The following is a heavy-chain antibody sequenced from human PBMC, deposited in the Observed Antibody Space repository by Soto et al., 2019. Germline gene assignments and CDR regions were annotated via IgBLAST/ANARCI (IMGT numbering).Heavy chain of an antibody. CDR2: INHSGST. CDR3: ASYYDFWSFGMDV. V-gene: IGHV4-34*01. CDR1: CGSFSGYY. J-gene: IGHJ6*02. D-gene: IGHD3-3*01. Sequence: PSETLSLTCAVYCGSFSGYYWSWIRQPPGKGLEWIGEINHSGSTNYNPSLKSRVTISVDTSKNQFSLKLSSVTAADTAVYYCASYYDFWSFGMDVWGQGTTVTVSS.